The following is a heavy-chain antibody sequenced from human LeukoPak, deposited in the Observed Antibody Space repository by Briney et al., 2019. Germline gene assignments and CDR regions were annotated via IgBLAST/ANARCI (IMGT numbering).Heavy chain of an antibody. CDR3: ATHYYDSSGYYFDY. Sequence: VASVKVSCKASGGTFSSYAISWVRQAPGQGLEWMGGIIPIFGTANYAQKFQGRVTITADESTSTAYMELSSLRSEDTAVYYCATHYYDSSGYYFDYWGQGTLVTVSS. CDR2: IIPIFGTA. V-gene: IGHV1-69*01. J-gene: IGHJ4*02. D-gene: IGHD3-22*01. CDR1: GGTFSSYA.